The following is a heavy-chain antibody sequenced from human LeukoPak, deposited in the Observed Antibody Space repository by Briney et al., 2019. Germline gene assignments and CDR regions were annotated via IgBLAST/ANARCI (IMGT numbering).Heavy chain of an antibody. V-gene: IGHV4-59*08. D-gene: IGHD4-11*01. CDR3: ARHGSYGNYVFGWFDP. CDR2: IYYSGST. J-gene: IGHJ5*02. Sequence: SETLSLTCTASGGSIISYYWSWIRQPPGKGLKWIGYIYYSGSTNYNPSLKSRVTISVGTSKNQFSLKLSSVTAADTAVYYCARHGSYGNYVFGWFDPWGQGTLVTVSS. CDR1: GGSIISYY.